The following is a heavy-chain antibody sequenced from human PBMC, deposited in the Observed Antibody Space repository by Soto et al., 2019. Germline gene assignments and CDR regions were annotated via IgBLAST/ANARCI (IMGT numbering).Heavy chain of an antibody. CDR1: GFTFSNFV. CDR3: AKNPGYYYDSTGYHFDY. J-gene: IGHJ4*02. D-gene: IGHD3-22*01. V-gene: IGHV3-23*05. Sequence: PGGSLRLSCAASGFTFSNFVMGWVRQAPGKGLEWVSTVSTDGSATYYADSVKGRFTISRDSSKNTLFLQMNSLRAEDTAVYYCAKNPGYYYDSTGYHFDYWGQGTLVTVSS. CDR2: VSTDGSAT.